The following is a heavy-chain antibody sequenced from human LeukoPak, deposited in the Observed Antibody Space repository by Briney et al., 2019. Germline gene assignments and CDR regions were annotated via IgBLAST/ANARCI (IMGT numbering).Heavy chain of an antibody. D-gene: IGHD2-2*03. CDR2: IYTSGST. Sequence: SETLSLTCTVSGGSISSYYWSWIRQPAGKGLEWIGRIYTSGSTNYNPSLKSRVTMSVDTSKNQFSLKLNSVTAADTAVYYCARDRGGLDIVVVPAATTLYYFDYWGQGTLVTVSS. J-gene: IGHJ4*02. CDR3: ARDRGGLDIVVVPAATTLYYFDY. CDR1: GGSISSYY. V-gene: IGHV4-4*07.